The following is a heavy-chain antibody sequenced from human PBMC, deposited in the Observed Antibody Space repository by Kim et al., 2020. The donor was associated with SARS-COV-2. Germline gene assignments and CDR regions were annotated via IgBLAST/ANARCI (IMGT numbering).Heavy chain of an antibody. D-gene: IGHD3-3*01. Sequence: AASVKGRFPIPRDNSNNTLYLQLNSLRAEETAVYYCARVASKLRFLNFEYWGQGTLVTVSP. V-gene: IGHV3-23*01. J-gene: IGHJ4*02. CDR3: ARVASKLRFLNFEY.